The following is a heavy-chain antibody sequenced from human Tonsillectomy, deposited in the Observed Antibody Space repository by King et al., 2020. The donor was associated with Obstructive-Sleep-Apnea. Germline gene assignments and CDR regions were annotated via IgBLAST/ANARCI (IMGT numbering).Heavy chain of an antibody. Sequence: TLKESGPVLVKPTETLTLTCTVSGFSLSNARMGVSWIRQPPGKALEWLAHIFSNDEKSYSPSLTSRLTISKDTSKRQVDLTMTNMDPVDPATYYWARRDYSLMTIVGVGMMGFDPWGQGTLVTVSS. D-gene: IGHD3-3*01. CDR3: ARRDYSLMTIVGVGMMGFDP. CDR1: GFSLSNARMG. CDR2: IFSNDEK. J-gene: IGHJ5*02. V-gene: IGHV2-26*01.